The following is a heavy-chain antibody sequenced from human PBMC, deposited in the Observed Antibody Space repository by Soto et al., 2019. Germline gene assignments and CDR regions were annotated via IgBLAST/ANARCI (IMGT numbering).Heavy chain of an antibody. Sequence: QAQLEQSGPEVKRPGASLKVSCKASAYTFTSYHISWVRQAPGQGLEWIGWINAFDDDTNYSQKFQDRVTMTAHRSTDTAYLDLRRLGTDVTAIYYCARNLYGRAFDIWGQGTMVTVSS. CDR1: AYTFTSYH. J-gene: IGHJ3*02. CDR2: INAFDDDT. D-gene: IGHD2-8*01. CDR3: ARNLYGRAFDI. V-gene: IGHV1-18*04.